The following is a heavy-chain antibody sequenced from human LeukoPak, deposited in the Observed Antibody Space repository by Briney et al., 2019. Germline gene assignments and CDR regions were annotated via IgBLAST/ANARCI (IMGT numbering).Heavy chain of an antibody. CDR3: VRETSTPDAFDI. CDR2: IWYDGSNE. D-gene: IGHD5/OR15-5a*01. CDR1: GFTFSSYG. J-gene: IGHJ3*02. Sequence: GGSLRLSCAASGFTFSSYGMHWVRQAPGKGLEWVAVIWYDGSNEYYADSVKGRFTISRDNSKNTLYLQMNSLRGEDTAVYYCVRETSTPDAFDIWGQGTMVTVPS. V-gene: IGHV3-33*01.